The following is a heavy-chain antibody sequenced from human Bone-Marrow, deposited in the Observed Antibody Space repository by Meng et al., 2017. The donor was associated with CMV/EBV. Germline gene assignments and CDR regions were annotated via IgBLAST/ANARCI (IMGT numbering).Heavy chain of an antibody. D-gene: IGHD6-19*01. J-gene: IGHJ4*02. CDR2: IRSKANSYAT. CDR1: GFTFSGSA. V-gene: IGHV3-73*01. CDR3: TAGIAVVGSGY. Sequence: GGSLRLSCAASGFTFSGSAMHWVRQASGKGLEWVGRIRSKANSYATAYAASVKGRFTISRDDSKNTAYLQMNSLKTEDTAVYYCTAGIAVVGSGYGGQGTLVTVSS.